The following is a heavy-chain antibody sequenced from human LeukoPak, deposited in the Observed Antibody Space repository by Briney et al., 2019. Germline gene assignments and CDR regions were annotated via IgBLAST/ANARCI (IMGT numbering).Heavy chain of an antibody. V-gene: IGHV1-18*01. CDR1: GYTFTSYG. J-gene: IGHJ4*02. CDR3: ARVCSGGSCYPGGFDY. CDR2: ISAYNGNT. Sequence: ASVKVSCKASGYTFTSYGISWVRQAPGQGLERMGWISAYNGNTNYAQKLQGRVTITTDTSTSTAYMELRSLRSDDTAVYYCARVCSGGSCYPGGFDYWGQGTLVTVSS. D-gene: IGHD2-15*01.